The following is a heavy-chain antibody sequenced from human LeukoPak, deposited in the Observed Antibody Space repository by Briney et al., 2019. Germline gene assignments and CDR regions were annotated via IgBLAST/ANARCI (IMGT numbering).Heavy chain of an antibody. V-gene: IGHV3-23*01. D-gene: IGHD3-10*02. J-gene: IGHJ6*04. CDR1: GFPFSSFG. CDR2: ISVSGADT. Sequence: GGTLRLSCAASGFPFSSFGMSWVRQAPGKGLEWVSAISVSGADTYYADSVKGRFTISRDNAKNSLYLQMNSLRAEDTAVYYCAELGITMIGGVWGKGTTVTISS. CDR3: AELGITMIGGV.